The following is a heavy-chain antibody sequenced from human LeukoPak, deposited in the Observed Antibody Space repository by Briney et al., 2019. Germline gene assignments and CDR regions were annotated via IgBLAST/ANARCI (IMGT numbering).Heavy chain of an antibody. D-gene: IGHD5-24*01. V-gene: IGHV5-10-1*01. CDR2: IDPTDSYT. CDR1: GYSYTIYW. J-gene: IGHJ4*02. Sequence: GESLRISCKASGYSYTIYWITWLRQMPGKGLEWMGTIDPTDSYTNYSPSFQGHVTISTDKSISTAYLQWSSLKASDTAMYYCARSHGFPPDYWGQGTLVTVSS. CDR3: ARSHGFPPDY.